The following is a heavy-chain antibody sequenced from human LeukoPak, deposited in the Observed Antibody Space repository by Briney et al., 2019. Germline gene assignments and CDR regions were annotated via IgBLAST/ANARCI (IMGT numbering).Heavy chain of an antibody. V-gene: IGHV4-59*01. Sequence: SETLSLTCTVSGGSISSSSYSWIRQPPGKGLEWIGNISYSGGTNYNPSLKSRVTMSADTSKSQFSLKLSSVTAADTAVYYCARDRYYYDSSGYYSLDYWGQGTLVTVSS. J-gene: IGHJ4*02. CDR3: ARDRYYYDSSGYYSLDY. D-gene: IGHD3-22*01. CDR1: GGSISSSS. CDR2: ISYSGGT.